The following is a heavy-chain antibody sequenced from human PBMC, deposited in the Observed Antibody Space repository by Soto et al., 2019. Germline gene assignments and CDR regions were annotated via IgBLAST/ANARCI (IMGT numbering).Heavy chain of an antibody. CDR2: IDHSGST. Sequence: TLSLTCAVYGGSFGVYYYSWIRQPPGKGLEWIGEIDHSGSTNYNPSLKSRVTISVDTSKKQFSLKLRSVTAADTAVYYCARGTIVVVPATVHYYYAMDVWGQGTTVTVSS. J-gene: IGHJ6*02. CDR3: ARGTIVVVPATVHYYYAMDV. CDR1: GGSFGVYY. V-gene: IGHV4-34*01. D-gene: IGHD2-2*01.